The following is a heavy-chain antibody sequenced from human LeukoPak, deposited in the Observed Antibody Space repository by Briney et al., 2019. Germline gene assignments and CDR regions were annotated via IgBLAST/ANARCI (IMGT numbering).Heavy chain of an antibody. V-gene: IGHV1-2*02. J-gene: IGHJ4*02. CDR2: INPNSGGT. Sequence: ASVKVSCRASGYTFTGYYMHWVRQAPGQGLEWMGWINPNSGGTNYAQRFQGRVTMTRDTSISTAYMELSRLRSDDTAVYYCARGRTEWLHFDYWGRGTLVTVSS. D-gene: IGHD5-24*01. CDR1: GYTFTGYY. CDR3: ARGRTEWLHFDY.